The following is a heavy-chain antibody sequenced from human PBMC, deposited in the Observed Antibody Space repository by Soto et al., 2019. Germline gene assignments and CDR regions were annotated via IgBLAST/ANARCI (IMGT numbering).Heavy chain of an antibody. V-gene: IGHV3-23*01. CDR1: GFTFSSQT. Sequence: EVQLLESGGGLVQPGGSLSLSCAASGFTFSSQTMSWVRQAPGKGLEWVSVISSSGSTSYTDSVEGRFTISKDSSKNTLYLQLNSLRVEDTAVYYCAKGARDVDSWGQGTLVTVSS. CDR3: AKGARDVDS. D-gene: IGHD5-12*01. J-gene: IGHJ4*02. CDR2: ISSSGST.